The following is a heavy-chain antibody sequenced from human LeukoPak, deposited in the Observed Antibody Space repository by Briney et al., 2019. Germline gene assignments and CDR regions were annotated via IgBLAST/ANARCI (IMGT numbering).Heavy chain of an antibody. D-gene: IGHD3-9*01. V-gene: IGHV3-53*01. CDR2: IYSGGNT. CDR1: GFTVINSY. Sequence: GGSLGLSCAASGFTVINSYMSWVRQAPGKGLEWVSVIYSGGNTYYADSVKGRFAISRDNSKNTLYLQMNRLRAEDTAMYYCARDRGYDPLTGYSEVLFSDYWGQGALVTVSS. CDR3: ARDRGYDPLTGYSEVLFSDY. J-gene: IGHJ4*02.